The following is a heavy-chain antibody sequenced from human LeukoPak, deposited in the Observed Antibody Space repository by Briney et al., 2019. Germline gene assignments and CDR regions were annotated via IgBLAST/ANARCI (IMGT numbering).Heavy chain of an antibody. CDR1: SYTFTSYG. CDR2: ISAYNGNT. Sequence: ASVKVSCKASSYTFTSYGISWVRQAPGQGLELMGWISAYNGNTNYAQKLQGRVNMTTDTSTSTAYMELRSLRFDDTAVYYCARDRLVRRYYGSGSSLDYWGQGTLVTISS. D-gene: IGHD3-10*01. V-gene: IGHV1-18*01. J-gene: IGHJ4*02. CDR3: ARDRLVRRYYGSGSSLDY.